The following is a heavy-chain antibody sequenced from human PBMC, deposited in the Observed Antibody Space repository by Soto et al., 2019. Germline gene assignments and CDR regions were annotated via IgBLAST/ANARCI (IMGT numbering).Heavy chain of an antibody. Sequence: GGSLRLSCAASGFTFSNYGMSWVRQAPGKGLEWVSVISGSGGSTYYADSVKGRFTLSRDNSKNTVYLQMNSLRAEDTAVYYCAKDSPVGVPLLRDLHDWGQGTLVTVSS. CDR2: ISGSGGST. J-gene: IGHJ1*01. V-gene: IGHV3-23*01. D-gene: IGHD2-15*01. CDR3: AKDSPVGVPLLRDLHD. CDR1: GFTFSNYG.